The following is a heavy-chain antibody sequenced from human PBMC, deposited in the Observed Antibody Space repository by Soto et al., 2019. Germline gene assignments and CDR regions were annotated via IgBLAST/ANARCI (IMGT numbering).Heavy chain of an antibody. V-gene: IGHV1-18*01. J-gene: IGHJ4*02. CDR2: ISAYNGNT. CDR3: ARVVQSTVVTPGDDY. CDR1: GYTFTSSG. D-gene: IGHD2-15*01. Sequence: QVQLVQSGAEVKKPGASVKVSCKASGYTFTSSGISWVRQAPGQGLEWMGWISAYNGNTNYAQKLQGRVTMTADTSTSTAYMELRSLRSDDTAVYYCARVVQSTVVTPGDDYWGQGTLVTVSS.